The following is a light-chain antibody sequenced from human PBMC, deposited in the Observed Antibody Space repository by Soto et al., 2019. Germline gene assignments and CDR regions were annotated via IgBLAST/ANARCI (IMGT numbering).Light chain of an antibody. CDR1: QSISSW. CDR2: KAS. Sequence: DIQMTQSPSTLSASVGYRVTITCRASQSISSWLAWYQQKPGKAPKLLIYKASSLESGVPSRFSGSGSGTEFTLTISSLQPDDFATYHCQQYNSYSWTFGQGTKGDIK. CDR3: QQYNSYSWT. V-gene: IGKV1-5*03. J-gene: IGKJ1*01.